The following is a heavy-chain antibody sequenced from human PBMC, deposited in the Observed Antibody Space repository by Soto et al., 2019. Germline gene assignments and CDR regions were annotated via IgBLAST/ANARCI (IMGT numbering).Heavy chain of an antibody. CDR3: EKHGLTAYIAYYFDW. D-gene: IGHD3-16*01. CDR1: GGSFSGYY. J-gene: IGHJ4*02. Sequence: PSETLSLTCAVYGGSFSGYYWSWIRQPPGKGLEWIGEINHSGSSYYNPSLKSRITISVDTSKNQFSLNLASVTAADTAVYYCEKHGLTAYIAYYFDWWGRGTLVTVSA. V-gene: IGHV4-34*01. CDR2: INHSGSS.